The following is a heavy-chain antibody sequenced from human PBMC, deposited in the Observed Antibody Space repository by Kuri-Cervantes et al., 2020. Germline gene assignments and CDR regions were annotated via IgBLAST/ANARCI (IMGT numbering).Heavy chain of an antibody. Sequence: ASVKVSCKASGYTFTSYGISWVRQALGQGLEWMGWISAYNGDTNYVQKFQGRVTITTDESMSTAYMELSSLRSEDTAVYYCARDRYQRVENDAFDIWGQGTMVTVSS. D-gene: IGHD2-2*01. CDR2: ISAYNGDT. J-gene: IGHJ3*02. V-gene: IGHV1-18*01. CDR1: GYTFTSYG. CDR3: ARDRYQRVENDAFDI.